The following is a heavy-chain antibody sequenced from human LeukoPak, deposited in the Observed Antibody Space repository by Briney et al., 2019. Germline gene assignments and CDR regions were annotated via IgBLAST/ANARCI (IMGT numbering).Heavy chain of an antibody. D-gene: IGHD3-22*01. CDR2: ISWNSGSI. CDR3: ASLYYYDLSFDY. J-gene: IGHJ4*02. V-gene: IGHV3-9*01. CDR1: GFTFDDYA. Sequence: PGGSLRLSCAASGFTFDDYAMHWVRQAPGKGLEWVSGISWNSGSIGYADSVKGRFTISRDNAKNSLYLQMNSLRAEDTAVYYCASLYYYDLSFDYWGQGTLVTVSS.